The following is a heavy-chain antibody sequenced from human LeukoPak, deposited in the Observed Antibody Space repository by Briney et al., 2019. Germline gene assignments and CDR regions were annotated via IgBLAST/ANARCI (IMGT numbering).Heavy chain of an antibody. J-gene: IGHJ3*02. V-gene: IGHV3-11*04. Sequence: GGSLRLSCAASGFTFSDYYMSWIRQAPGKGLEWVSYISSSGSTIYYADSVKGRFTISRDNAKNSLYLQMNSLRAEDTAVYYCARDRDPGYNDSSGYRRVNAFDIWGQGTMVTVSS. CDR3: ARDRDPGYNDSSGYRRVNAFDI. CDR1: GFTFSDYY. D-gene: IGHD3-22*01. CDR2: ISSSGSTI.